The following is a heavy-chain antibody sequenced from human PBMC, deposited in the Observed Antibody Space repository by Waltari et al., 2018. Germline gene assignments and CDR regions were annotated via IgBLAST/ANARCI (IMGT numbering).Heavy chain of an antibody. D-gene: IGHD2-21*02. J-gene: IGHJ4*02. CDR1: YY. CDR3: ARSLGDPDYFDY. CDR2: IYYGGST. Sequence: YYWGGIRQPPGKGLEWIGSIYYGGSTYYNPSLKSRVTISVDTSKNQFSLKLSSVTAADTAFYYCARSLGDPDYFDYWGQGTLVTVSS. V-gene: IGHV4-39*01.